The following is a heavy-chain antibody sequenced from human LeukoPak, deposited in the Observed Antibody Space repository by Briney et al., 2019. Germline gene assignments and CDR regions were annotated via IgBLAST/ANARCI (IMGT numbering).Heavy chain of an antibody. CDR2: ISSSSSYI. D-gene: IGHD6-13*01. V-gene: IGHV3-21*01. CDR1: GFTFSSYS. J-gene: IGHJ4*02. CDR3: ARDIPVRVLGGRYSSSWYHPIDY. Sequence: GGSLRLSCAASGFTFSSYSMNWVRQAPGKGLEWVSSISSSSSYIYYADSVKGRFTISRDNAKNSLYLQMNSLRAEDTAVYYCARDIPVRVLGGRYSSSWYHPIDYWGQGTLVTVSS.